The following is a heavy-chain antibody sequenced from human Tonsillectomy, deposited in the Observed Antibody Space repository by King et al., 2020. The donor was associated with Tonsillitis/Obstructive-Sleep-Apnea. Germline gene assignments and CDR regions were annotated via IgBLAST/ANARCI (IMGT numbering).Heavy chain of an antibody. D-gene: IGHD5-12*01. Sequence: QLVQSGAEVKKPGASVKVSCKASGYTFTSYYMHWVRQAPGQGLEWMGIINPSGGSTSYAQKFQGRVTMTRDTSTSTVYMELSSLRAEDTAVYYCARDASGSVATTPLNWFGPWGQGTLVTVSS. CDR3: ARDASGSVATTPLNWFGP. CDR1: GYTFTSYY. CDR2: INPSGGST. J-gene: IGHJ5*02. V-gene: IGHV1-46*01.